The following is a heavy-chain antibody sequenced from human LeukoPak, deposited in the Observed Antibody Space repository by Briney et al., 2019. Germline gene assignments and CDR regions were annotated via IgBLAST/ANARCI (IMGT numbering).Heavy chain of an antibody. J-gene: IGHJ4*02. Sequence: GGSPRHSCAASGFTFSSYAMSWVRQAPGKGLEWVSAISGSGGSTYYADSVKGRFTISRDNSKNTLYLQMNSLRAEDTAVYYCARVGYDSIPDYWGQGTLVTVSS. V-gene: IGHV3-23*01. CDR2: ISGSGGST. CDR1: GFTFSSYA. CDR3: ARVGYDSIPDY. D-gene: IGHD5-12*01.